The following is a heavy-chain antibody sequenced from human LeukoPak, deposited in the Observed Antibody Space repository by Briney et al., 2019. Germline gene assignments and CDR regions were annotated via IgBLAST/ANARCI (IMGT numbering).Heavy chain of an antibody. J-gene: IGHJ4*02. D-gene: IGHD1-7*01. Sequence: ASVTVSCKASGYTFTMYYIHWVRQAPGQGLEWMGMINPSDGATTYAQRFQGRVTMTRDMSTTTVYMDLRSLRSDDTAVYYCARGRSVAAGTTTDYWGQGTLVTVSS. CDR3: ARGRSVAAGTTTDY. CDR1: GYTFTMYY. V-gene: IGHV1-46*01. CDR2: INPSDGAT.